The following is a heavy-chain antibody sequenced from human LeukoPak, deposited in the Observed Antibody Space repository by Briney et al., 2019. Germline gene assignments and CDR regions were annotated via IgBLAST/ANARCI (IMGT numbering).Heavy chain of an antibody. Sequence: PSQTLSLTCTVSGGSISSGSYYWSWIRQPAGKGLEWIGRIYTSGSTNYNPSLKSRVTISVDTSKNQFSLKLSSVTAADTAVYYCALINSYSSSWYWGSWGQGTLVTVSS. D-gene: IGHD6-13*01. J-gene: IGHJ4*02. CDR1: GGSISSGSYY. CDR3: ALINSYSSSWYWGS. CDR2: IYTSGST. V-gene: IGHV4-61*02.